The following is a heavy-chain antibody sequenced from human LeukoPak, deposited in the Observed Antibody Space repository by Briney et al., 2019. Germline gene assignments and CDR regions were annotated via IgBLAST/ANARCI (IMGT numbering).Heavy chain of an antibody. CDR1: GGSISSGGYS. Sequence: SQTLSLTCAVSGGSISSGGYSWSWIRQPPGKGLEWIGYIYHSGSTYYNPSLESRVTISVDRSKNQFSLKLSSVTAADTAVYYCARGGSGYEPIDYWGQGTLVTVSS. J-gene: IGHJ4*02. CDR2: IYHSGST. D-gene: IGHD5-12*01. CDR3: ARGGSGYEPIDY. V-gene: IGHV4-30-2*01.